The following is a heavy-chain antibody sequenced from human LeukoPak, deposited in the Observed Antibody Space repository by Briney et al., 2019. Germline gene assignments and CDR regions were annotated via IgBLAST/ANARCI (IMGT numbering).Heavy chain of an antibody. D-gene: IGHD2-2*01. CDR1: GFTFSSYA. CDR2: ISGSGGST. Sequence: GSLRLSCAASGFTFSSYAMSWVRQAPGKGLEWVSAISGSGGSTYYADSAKGRFTISRDNSKNTLYLQMNSLRAEDTAVYYCATRGHCSSTSCYADYYGMDVWGKGTTVTVSS. J-gene: IGHJ6*04. CDR3: ATRGHCSSTSCYADYYGMDV. V-gene: IGHV3-23*01.